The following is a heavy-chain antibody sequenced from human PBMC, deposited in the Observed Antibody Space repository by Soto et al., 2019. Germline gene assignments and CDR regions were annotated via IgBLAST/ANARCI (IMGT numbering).Heavy chain of an antibody. V-gene: IGHV4-31*03. CDR1: GGSITRGGHY. J-gene: IGHJ6*02. Sequence: SETLSLTCTVSGGSITRGGHYWSWIRQHPGKGLEWIGYIYYSGSTYYNPSLKSRVTISVDTSKNQFSLKVRSVNVADTAVYYCARDQGGITISGVPYRMDVWGQGTTVTVSS. CDR3: ARDQGGITISGVPYRMDV. CDR2: IYYSGST. D-gene: IGHD3-3*01.